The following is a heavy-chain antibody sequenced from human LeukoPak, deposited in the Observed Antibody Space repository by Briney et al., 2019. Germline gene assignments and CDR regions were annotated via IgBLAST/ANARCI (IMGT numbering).Heavy chain of an antibody. CDR1: GYTFTSYG. CDR3: ARDLSPHFDFWAGYFTGQPIDF. CDR2: ISVNNGNT. Sequence: ASVKVSCKASGYTFTSYGITWVRQVPGQGLEWMGRISVNNGNTNYAQKFQGRVTMTRDTSTNTASMELRGLKSGDTATYYCARDLSPHFDFWAGYFTGQPIDFWGQGTLVTVSS. J-gene: IGHJ4*02. D-gene: IGHD3/OR15-3a*01. V-gene: IGHV1-18*01.